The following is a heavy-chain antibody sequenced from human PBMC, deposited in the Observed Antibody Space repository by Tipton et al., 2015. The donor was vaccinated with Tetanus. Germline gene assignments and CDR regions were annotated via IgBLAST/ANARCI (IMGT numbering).Heavy chain of an antibody. J-gene: IGHJ5*02. CDR2: IYFEGST. D-gene: IGHD3-10*01. V-gene: IGHV4-30-2*03. Sequence: LRLSCTVSGDSITRDGYSWHWIRQPPGKGLEWIASIYFEGSTYYSLSLESRVSIAVDTSQNVFSLKLTSASDADTAVYYCARHLDGYWFDPGGQGTLVTVSS. CDR1: GDSITRDGYS. CDR3: ARHLDGYWFDP.